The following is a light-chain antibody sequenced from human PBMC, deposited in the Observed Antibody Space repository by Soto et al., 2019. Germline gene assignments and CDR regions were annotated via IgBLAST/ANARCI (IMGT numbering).Light chain of an antibody. J-gene: IGKJ4*01. CDR1: QSLSGW. CDR2: QAS. V-gene: IGKV1-5*03. Sequence: DIQMTQSPSTLSASVRDRVTITCRASQSLSGWLAWYQQKPGKAPKLLIYQASSLESGVPSRFSGSGSWTEFTLTISSLQPDDFATYYCQQYNSYLLTLGGGTKVEIK. CDR3: QQYNSYLLT.